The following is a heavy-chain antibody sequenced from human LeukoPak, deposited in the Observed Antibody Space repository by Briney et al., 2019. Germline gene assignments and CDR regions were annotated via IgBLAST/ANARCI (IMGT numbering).Heavy chain of an antibody. J-gene: IGHJ4*02. CDR1: GFTFSSYG. D-gene: IGHD1-1*01. V-gene: IGHV3-30*03. Sequence: GGSLRLSCAASGFTFSSYGMHWVRQAPGKGLEWVAVISYDGSNKYYADSVKGRFTISRDNSKNTLYLQMDSLRAEDTAVYYCTYIGYWGQGTLVTVSS. CDR2: ISYDGSNK. CDR3: TYIGY.